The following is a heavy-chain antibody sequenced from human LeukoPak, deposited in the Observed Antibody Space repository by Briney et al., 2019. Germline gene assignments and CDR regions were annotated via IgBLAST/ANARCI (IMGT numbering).Heavy chain of an antibody. D-gene: IGHD4-17*01. Sequence: GGSLRLSCDASGFTVNSYAMNWVRQAPGKGLEWVSVISASGDNTYYADSVKGRFTISRDDSKNTVYLQMNSLRAEDTAVYHCAKGGRRHYGDYVAFWGQGTLVTVSS. V-gene: IGHV3-23*01. CDR2: ISASGDNT. J-gene: IGHJ4*02. CDR1: GFTVNSYA. CDR3: AKGGRRHYGDYVAF.